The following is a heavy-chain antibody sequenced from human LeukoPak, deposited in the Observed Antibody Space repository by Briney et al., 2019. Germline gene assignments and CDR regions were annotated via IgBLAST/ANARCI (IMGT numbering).Heavy chain of an antibody. D-gene: IGHD2-15*01. CDR2: ISGSGGSS. CDR1: GFTFSSYG. Sequence: TGGSLRLSCAAPGFTFSSYGMSWVRQAPGKGLEWVSLISGSGGSSYYADSVKGRFTISRDNSKNTLYPQMNSLRAEDTAVYHCAIPLGYCSSGSCSNVRGQGTTVTVSS. CDR3: AIPLGYCSSGSCSNV. V-gene: IGHV3-23*01. J-gene: IGHJ6*02.